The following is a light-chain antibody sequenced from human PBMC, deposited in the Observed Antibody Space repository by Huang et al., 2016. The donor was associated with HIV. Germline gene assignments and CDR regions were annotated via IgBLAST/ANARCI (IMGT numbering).Light chain of an antibody. Sequence: DIQMTQSPSSLAASVGDRVTITCQASQDISNYLNWYQQKPGQAPKRLIYDASILETGVPSRFSGSGSGTDFTFTISSLQPEDIATYYCQQYDNLITFGQGTRLE. V-gene: IGKV1-33*01. CDR1: QDISNY. J-gene: IGKJ5*01. CDR2: DAS. CDR3: QQYDNLIT.